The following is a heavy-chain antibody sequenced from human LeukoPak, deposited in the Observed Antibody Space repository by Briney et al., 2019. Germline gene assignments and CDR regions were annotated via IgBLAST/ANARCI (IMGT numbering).Heavy chain of an antibody. Sequence: PGGSLRLSCAASGFTFSSYAMTWVRQTPGTGLEWVPVISASGTDTYYADSVKGRFTISRDNSKNTLYLQMSSLRAEDTAVYYCAKSQSNSGWYPDYWGQGTLVTVSS. CDR1: GFTFSSYA. CDR3: AKSQSNSGWYPDY. V-gene: IGHV3-23*01. D-gene: IGHD6-19*01. CDR2: ISASGTDT. J-gene: IGHJ4*02.